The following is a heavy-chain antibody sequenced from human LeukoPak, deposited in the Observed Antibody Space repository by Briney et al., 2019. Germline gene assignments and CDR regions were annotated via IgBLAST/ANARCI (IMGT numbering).Heavy chain of an antibody. CDR2: IKQDGSEK. D-gene: IGHD6-6*01. CDR3: AREQYSSSESEFDY. CDR1: GFTFSSYW. J-gene: IGHJ4*02. V-gene: IGHV3-7*01. Sequence: SGGSLTLSCAASGFTFSSYWMSWVRQAPGKGLEWVANIKQDGSEKYYVDSVKGRFTISRDNAKNSLYLQMNSLRAEDTAVYYCAREQYSSSESEFDYWGQGTLVTVSS.